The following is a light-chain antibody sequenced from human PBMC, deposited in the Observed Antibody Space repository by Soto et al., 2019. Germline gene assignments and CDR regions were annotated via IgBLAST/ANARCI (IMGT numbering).Light chain of an antibody. Sequence: EIVLTQSPANLSLSPGERATLSCRASQSVSSFLAWFQQKPGQAPRLLIYDASNRATGIPARFSGSGSGTDFTLTISSLEPEDFAVYYCQQRSNWPQLTFGGGTKVEIE. CDR1: QSVSSF. CDR3: QQRSNWPQLT. V-gene: IGKV3-11*01. CDR2: DAS. J-gene: IGKJ4*01.